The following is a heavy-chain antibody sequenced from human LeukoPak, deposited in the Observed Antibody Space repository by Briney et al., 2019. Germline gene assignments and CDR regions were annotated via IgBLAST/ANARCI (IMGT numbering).Heavy chain of an antibody. D-gene: IGHD2-15*01. CDR3: ARVNDCSGGSCYPDFDY. J-gene: IGHJ4*02. Sequence: SVKVSCKASGGTFSSYAISWVRQAPGQGLEWMGGIIPIFGTANYAQKFQGRVTITADESTSTAYMELSSLRSEDTAVYYCARVNDCSGGSCYPDFDYWGPGNPGHRLL. CDR1: GGTFSSYA. CDR2: IIPIFGTA. V-gene: IGHV1-69*13.